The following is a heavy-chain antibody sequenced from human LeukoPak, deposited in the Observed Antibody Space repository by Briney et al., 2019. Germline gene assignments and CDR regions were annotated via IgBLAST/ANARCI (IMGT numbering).Heavy chain of an antibody. CDR2: IWYDGSNK. CDR3: ARRYGSGSYVHFDY. J-gene: IGHJ4*02. V-gene: IGHV3-33*01. Sequence: PGRSLRLSCAASGFTFSSYGMHWVRQAPGKGLEWVAVIWYDGSNKYYADSVKGRFTISRDNAKNSLYLQMNSLRAEDTAVYYCARRYGSGSYVHFDYWGQGTLVTVSS. D-gene: IGHD3-10*01. CDR1: GFTFSSYG.